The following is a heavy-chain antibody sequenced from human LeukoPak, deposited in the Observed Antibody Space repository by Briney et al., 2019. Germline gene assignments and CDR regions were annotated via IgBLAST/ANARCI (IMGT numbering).Heavy chain of an antibody. CDR1: GGSISSYY. J-gene: IGHJ4*02. CDR3: ARDGGSYGAVDY. Sequence: SETLSLTCTVSGGSISSYYWSWIRQPPGKGLEWIGYIYYSGSTNYNPSLKSRVTISVDTSKNQFSLKLSSGTAADTAVYYCARDGGSYGAVDYWGQGTLVTVSS. D-gene: IGHD4-17*01. CDR2: IYYSGST. V-gene: IGHV4-59*01.